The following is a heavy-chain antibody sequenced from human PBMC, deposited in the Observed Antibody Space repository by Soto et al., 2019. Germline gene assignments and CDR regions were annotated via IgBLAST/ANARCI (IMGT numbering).Heavy chain of an antibody. CDR3: VRGGSNYAS. Sequence: PGGSLRLSCTASGFTFSDSWMTWVRQAPGKGLEWVARIKPDESEKKYADSVKGRFSISRDNAKNSMYLQMDSLRGEDTAVYYCVRGGSNYASWGQGTLVTAPQ. V-gene: IGHV3-7*01. CDR2: IKPDESEK. J-gene: IGHJ5*02. CDR1: GFTFSDSW. D-gene: IGHD4-4*01.